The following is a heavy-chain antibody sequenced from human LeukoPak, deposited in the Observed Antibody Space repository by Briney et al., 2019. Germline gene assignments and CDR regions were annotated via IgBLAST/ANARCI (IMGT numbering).Heavy chain of an antibody. V-gene: IGHV4-30-4*01. Sequence: SQTLSLTCTVSGGSISSGDYYWSWIRQPPGKGLEWIGYIYYSGSTYYNPSLKSRVTISVDTSKNQFSLKLSSVTAADTAVYYCARRGILQSQIRAFDIWGHGTMVTVSS. CDR3: ARRGILQSQIRAFDI. D-gene: IGHD1-14*01. CDR2: IYYSGST. CDR1: GGSISSGDYY. J-gene: IGHJ3*02.